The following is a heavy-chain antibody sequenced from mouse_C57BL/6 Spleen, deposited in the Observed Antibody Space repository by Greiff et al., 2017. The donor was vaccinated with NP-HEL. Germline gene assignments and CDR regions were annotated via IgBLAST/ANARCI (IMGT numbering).Heavy chain of an antibody. V-gene: IGHV1-81*01. CDR1: GYTFTSYG. CDR2: IYPRSGNT. D-gene: IGHD1-1*01. Sequence: QVQLQQSGAELARPGASVKLSCKASGYTFTSYGISWVKQRPGQGLEWIGEIYPRSGNTSYNEKFKGKATLTADKSSSTAYMELRSLTSEDSAVYFYARGDYGSSYLDYWGKGTTLTVSS. CDR3: ARGDYGSSYLDY. J-gene: IGHJ2*01.